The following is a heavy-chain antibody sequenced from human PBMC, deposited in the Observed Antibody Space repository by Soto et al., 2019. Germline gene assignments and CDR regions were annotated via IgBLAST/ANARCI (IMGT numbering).Heavy chain of an antibody. CDR1: GDRVSSNSAA. CDR3: AASFSVVTPDAFDI. J-gene: IGHJ3*02. V-gene: IGHV6-1*01. CDR2: TYYRSKWYN. D-gene: IGHD2-15*01. Sequence: SQTLSLTCAISGDRVSSNSAAWNWIRQSPSRGLEWLGRTYYRSKWYNDYAVSVKSRITINPDTSKNQFSLQLNSVTPEDTAVYYCAASFSVVTPDAFDIWGQGTMVTVSS.